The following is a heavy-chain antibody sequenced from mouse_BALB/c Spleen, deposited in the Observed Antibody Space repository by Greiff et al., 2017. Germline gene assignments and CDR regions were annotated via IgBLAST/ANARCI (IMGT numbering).Heavy chain of an antibody. J-gene: IGHJ2*01. CDR1: GFTFSSFG. V-gene: IGHV5-17*02. CDR3: AVYGNYEDY. D-gene: IGHD2-1*01. CDR2: ISSGSSTI. Sequence: DVMLVESGGGLVQPGGSRKLSCAASGFTFSSFGMHWVRQAPEKGLEWVAYISSGSSTIYYADTVKGRFTISRDNPKNTLFLQMTSLRSEDTAMYYCAVYGNYEDYWGQGTTLTVSS.